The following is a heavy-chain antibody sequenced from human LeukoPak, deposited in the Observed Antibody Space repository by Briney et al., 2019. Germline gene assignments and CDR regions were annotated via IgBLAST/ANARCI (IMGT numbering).Heavy chain of an antibody. Sequence: GASVKVSCKASGYTFTDHHMHWVRQAPGQGLEWVGKIDPSGGSTAYAQNIQDRVTMTRDTSTSTVYMELSSLRSEDTAVYYCVRDTYGSDYWGQGTLVTVSS. J-gene: IGHJ4*02. CDR2: IDPSGGST. CDR1: GYTFTDHH. D-gene: IGHD4-17*01. CDR3: VRDTYGSDY. V-gene: IGHV1-46*01.